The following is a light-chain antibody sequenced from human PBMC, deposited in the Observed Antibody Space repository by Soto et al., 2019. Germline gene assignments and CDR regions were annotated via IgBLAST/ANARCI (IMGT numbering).Light chain of an antibody. CDR2: LGS. Sequence: DIVMTQSPLSLPVTPGEPASISCRSSQSLLHSNGYNYLDWYLQKPGQSPQLLIHLGSNRASEVPDRFRGSGSGTDFTLRISTVEAEDVGVYYCMQALQTPLTFGGGTRVEIK. CDR3: MQALQTPLT. J-gene: IGKJ4*01. V-gene: IGKV2-28*01. CDR1: QSLLHSNGYNY.